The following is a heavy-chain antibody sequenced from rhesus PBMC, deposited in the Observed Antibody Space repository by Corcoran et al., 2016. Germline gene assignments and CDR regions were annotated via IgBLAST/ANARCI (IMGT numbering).Heavy chain of an antibody. Sequence: QLQLQESGPGLVKPSETLSLTCAVSGGSISSNYWNWIRQPPGKGLEWIGRISGSGVSTEFNPSRKRLVTISTGTSKNQLSLKLSSVTAAETAVYYCARGPVDYWGQGVLVTVSS. CDR3: ARGPVDY. CDR1: GGSISSNY. V-gene: IGHV4-173*01. J-gene: IGHJ4*01. CDR2: ISGSGVST.